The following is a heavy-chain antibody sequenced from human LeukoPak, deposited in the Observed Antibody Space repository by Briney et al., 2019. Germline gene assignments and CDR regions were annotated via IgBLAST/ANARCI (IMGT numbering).Heavy chain of an antibody. Sequence: PGGSLRLSCAASGFTFSSYSMNWVRQAPGKGLEWVAVISYDGSNKYYADSVKGRFTISRNNSKNTLYLQMNSLRAEDTAVYYCARDKLDILDSSGWPRIYYYYYYMDVWGKGTTVTVSS. CDR1: GFTFSSYS. CDR2: ISYDGSNK. CDR3: ARDKLDILDSSGWPRIYYYYYYMDV. J-gene: IGHJ6*03. V-gene: IGHV3-30*03. D-gene: IGHD6-19*01.